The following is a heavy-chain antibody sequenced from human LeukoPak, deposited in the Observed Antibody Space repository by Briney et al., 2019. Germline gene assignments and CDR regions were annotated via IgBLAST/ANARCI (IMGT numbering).Heavy chain of an antibody. J-gene: IGHJ4*02. CDR3: ARDLLYSSGWAFDY. CDR1: GYSFTSYG. D-gene: IGHD6-25*01. CDR2: ISAYNGNT. V-gene: IGHV1-18*01. Sequence: GSSVPVSCKPSGYSFTSYGISWVRQAPAQGLEGMGWISAYNGNTNYAQKLQGRVTMTTDTSTSTAYMELRSLRSDDTAVYYCARDLLYSSGWAFDYWGQGTLVTVSS.